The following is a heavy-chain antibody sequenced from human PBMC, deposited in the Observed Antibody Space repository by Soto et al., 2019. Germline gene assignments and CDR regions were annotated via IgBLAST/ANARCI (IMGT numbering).Heavy chain of an antibody. CDR2: IWYDGSNK. Sequence: GGSLRLSCAAAGFTFSSYGMHWVRQAPGKGLEWVAVIWYDGSNKYYADSVKGRFTISRDNSKNTLYLQMNSLRAEDTAVYYCARDPYSNFQLDYWGQGTLVTAP. CDR3: ARDPYSNFQLDY. V-gene: IGHV3-33*01. J-gene: IGHJ4*02. CDR1: GFTFSSYG. D-gene: IGHD4-4*01.